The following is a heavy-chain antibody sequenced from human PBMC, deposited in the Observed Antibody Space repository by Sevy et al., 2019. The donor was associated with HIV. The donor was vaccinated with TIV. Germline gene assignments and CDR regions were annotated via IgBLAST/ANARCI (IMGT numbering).Heavy chain of an antibody. CDR3: ARDKDSRFLEWATGYYYYYYGMDV. J-gene: IGHJ6*02. D-gene: IGHD3-3*01. V-gene: IGHV3-21*01. CDR1: GFTFSSYS. Sequence: GGSLRLSCAASGFTFSSYSMNWVRQAPGKGLEWVSSISSSSSYIYYAASVKGRFSISRGNAKNSLYLQMNSLRAEDTAVYYCARDKDSRFLEWATGYYYYYYGMDVWGQGTTVTVSS. CDR2: ISSSSSYI.